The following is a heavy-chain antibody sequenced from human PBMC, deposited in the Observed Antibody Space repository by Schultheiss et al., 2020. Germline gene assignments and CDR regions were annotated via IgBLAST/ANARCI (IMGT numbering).Heavy chain of an antibody. CDR1: GFTFSAYG. D-gene: IGHD6-13*01. CDR2: ISSDGTDR. Sequence: GGSLRLSCAASGFTFSAYGMHWVRQAPGKGLEWVAVISSDGTDRSYGDSVKGRCTISRDNSKDTLYLQMNNLRPEDTAMFYCAKALWSSNWYYFDQWGQGNLGTVSS. V-gene: IGHV3-30*18. J-gene: IGHJ4*02. CDR3: AKALWSSNWYYFDQ.